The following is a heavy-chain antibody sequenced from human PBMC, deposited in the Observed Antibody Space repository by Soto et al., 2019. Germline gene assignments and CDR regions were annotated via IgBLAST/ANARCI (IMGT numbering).Heavy chain of an antibody. CDR1: GYIFVNYG. J-gene: IGHJ6*02. CDR2: FSPYSGNT. Sequence: QVQLVQSGDEVRKPGSSVKVSCKTSGYIFVNYGIAWVRQAPGQGLEWMGWFSPYSGNTHYTSKFHGRLTMTTDTSKSTAYMELRSLTGDDTAVYYCAMGDNYATATPQDVWGQGTTVTVSS. CDR3: AMGDNYATATPQDV. V-gene: IGHV1-18*01. D-gene: IGHD3-16*01.